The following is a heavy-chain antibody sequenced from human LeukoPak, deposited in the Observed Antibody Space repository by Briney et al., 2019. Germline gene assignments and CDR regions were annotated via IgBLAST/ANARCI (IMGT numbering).Heavy chain of an antibody. CDR2: ISYDGSNQ. CDR3: ARDNGSGWSYFDY. CDR1: GFTFSDHY. V-gene: IGHV3-30-3*01. Sequence: PGGSLRLSCAASGFTFSDHYMDWVRQAPGKGLEWVADISYDGSNQFYTDSVKGRFTISRDNSKSTVYLQMNTLRGEDTAVYFCARDNGSGWSYFDYWGQGTLVTVSS. J-gene: IGHJ4*02. D-gene: IGHD6-19*01.